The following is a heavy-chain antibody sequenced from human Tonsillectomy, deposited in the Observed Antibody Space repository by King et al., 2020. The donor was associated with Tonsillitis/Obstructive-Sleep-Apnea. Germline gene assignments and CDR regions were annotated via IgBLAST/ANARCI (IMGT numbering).Heavy chain of an antibody. J-gene: IGHJ3*02. CDR3: ARDRTIILVPDASDI. D-gene: IGHD3-3*01. CDR2: ISLYSGNT. Sequence: QLVQSGAEVKKPGASVKVSCEASGYTFDNYDINWVRQAPGQGLEWMGWISLYSGNTKYAQNFQGRVTMTTDTSTSTAYMELRSLRSDDTAVYYCARDRTIILVPDASDIWGQGTKVTVSS. V-gene: IGHV1-18*01. CDR1: GYTFDNYD.